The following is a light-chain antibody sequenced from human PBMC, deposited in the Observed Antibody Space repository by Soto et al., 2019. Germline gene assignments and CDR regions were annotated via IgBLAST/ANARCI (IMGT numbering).Light chain of an antibody. Sequence: QSVLTQPASVSGSPGQPITISCTGTNSDIGAYNFVSWYQQHPGKAPKLMIYDVSNRPSGVSNRFSGSKSGNTASLTISGLQAEDEADYYCTSYTTSDTPVFGGGTKVTVL. J-gene: IGLJ2*01. V-gene: IGLV2-14*01. CDR3: TSYTTSDTPV. CDR2: DVS. CDR1: NSDIGAYNF.